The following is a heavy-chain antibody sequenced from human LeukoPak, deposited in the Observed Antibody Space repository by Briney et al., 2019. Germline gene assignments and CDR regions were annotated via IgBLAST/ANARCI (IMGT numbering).Heavy chain of an antibody. CDR2: IIPIFGTA. J-gene: IGHJ4*02. Sequence: GASVKVSCKASGGTFSSYAISWVRQAPGRGLEWMGGIIPIFGTANYAQKFRGRVTITADESTSTAYMELSSLRSEDTAVYYCARGGVGASFDYWGQGTLVTVSS. CDR3: ARGGVGASFDY. V-gene: IGHV1-69*13. CDR1: GGTFSSYA. D-gene: IGHD1-26*01.